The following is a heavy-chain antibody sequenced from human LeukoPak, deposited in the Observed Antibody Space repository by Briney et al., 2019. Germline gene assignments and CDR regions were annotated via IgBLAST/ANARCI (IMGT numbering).Heavy chain of an antibody. CDR1: GGTFSSYA. J-gene: IGHJ5*02. CDR3: ARGILESNWFDP. D-gene: IGHD3-3*01. Sequence: GASVKVSCKASGGTFSSYAISWVRQAPGQGLEWMGRIIPILGIANYAQKFQGRVTITADKSTSTAYMELRSLRSDDTAVYYCARGILESNWFDPWGQGTLVTVSS. CDR2: IIPILGIA. V-gene: IGHV1-69*04.